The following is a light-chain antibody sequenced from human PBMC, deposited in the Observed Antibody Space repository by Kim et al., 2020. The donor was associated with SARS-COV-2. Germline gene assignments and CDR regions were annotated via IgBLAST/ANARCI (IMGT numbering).Light chain of an antibody. J-gene: IGKJ1*01. CDR2: GAS. CDR3: QQYGSSRT. Sequence: LSPGERATLSCRARQSVSSGYLAWYQQKPGQAPRLLISGASSRATGIPDRFSGSGSGTDFTLTISRLEPEDFAVYYCQQYGSSRTFGQGTKVDIK. V-gene: IGKV3-20*01. CDR1: QSVSSGY.